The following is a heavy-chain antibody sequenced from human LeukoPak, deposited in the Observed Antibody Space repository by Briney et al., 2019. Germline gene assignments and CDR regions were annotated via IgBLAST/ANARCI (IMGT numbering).Heavy chain of an antibody. V-gene: IGHV3-23*01. CDR3: ARGIDGYYDY. Sequence: GGSLRLSCAASGFTFSSYAMSWVRQAPGKGLEWVSAISGSGGSTYYADSVKGRFTISRDNSKNTPYLQMNSLRAEDTAVYYCARGIDGYYDYWGQGTLVTVSS. CDR1: GFTFSSYA. CDR2: ISGSGGST. J-gene: IGHJ4*02. D-gene: IGHD3-22*01.